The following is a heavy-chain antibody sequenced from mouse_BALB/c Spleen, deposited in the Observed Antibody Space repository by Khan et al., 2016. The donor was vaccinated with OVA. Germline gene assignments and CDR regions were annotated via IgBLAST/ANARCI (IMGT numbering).Heavy chain of an antibody. D-gene: IGHD3-1*01. CDR3: TRSGLGSFAF. Sequence: QVQLKQSGAELARPGTSVKLSCKASGYTFTDYYINWMRQRTGQGLEWIGHIYPGNDNTYYNENFTGKATLTADKSSSTAFMHLSSLTSEDSAVYFCTRSGLGSFAFWGQGTLVTVST. J-gene: IGHJ3*01. V-gene: IGHV1-77*01. CDR2: IYPGNDNT. CDR1: GYTFTDYY.